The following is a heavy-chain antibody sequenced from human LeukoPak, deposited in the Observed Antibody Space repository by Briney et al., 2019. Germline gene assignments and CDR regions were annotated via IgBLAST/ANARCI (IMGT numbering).Heavy chain of an antibody. CDR2: ISYDGSNK. CDR3: AKDRCGGDXYXLGY. V-gene: IGHV3-30*18. Sequence: LSCAASGFTFSSXXXHWVRQAPXKXLEXVXVISYDGSNKYYADSVKGRFTISRDNSKNTLYLQMNSLRAEDTAVYYCAKDRCGGDXYXLGYWGQGTLVTVXS. CDR1: GFTFSSXX. D-gene: IGHD2-21*02. J-gene: IGHJ4*02.